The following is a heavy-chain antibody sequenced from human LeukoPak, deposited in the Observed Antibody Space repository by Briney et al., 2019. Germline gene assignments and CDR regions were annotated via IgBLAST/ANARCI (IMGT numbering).Heavy chain of an antibody. Sequence: GASVKVSCKASGGTFSSYAISWVRQAPGQGLEWMGRIIPILGIANYAQKFQGRVTITRDTSASTAYMELSSLRSEDTAVYYCASGHKQLPSKYYYYGMDVWGQGTTVTVSS. CDR3: ASGHKQLPSKYYYYGMDV. V-gene: IGHV1-69*04. J-gene: IGHJ6*02. CDR2: IIPILGIA. CDR1: GGTFSSYA. D-gene: IGHD5-18*01.